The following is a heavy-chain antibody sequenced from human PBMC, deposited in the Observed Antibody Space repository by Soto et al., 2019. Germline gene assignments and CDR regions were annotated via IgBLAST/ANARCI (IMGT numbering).Heavy chain of an antibody. Sequence: EVQLVESGGGLVQTGGSLRLSCAASGFTFSDYWMYWVRQAPGKGLAWVARISENGRNTNYADSVKGRFTISRDNAKNTFYLQMNSLGAEDTAVYFCGRRKRGAYSNIDSWGLGTLVTVSS. J-gene: IGHJ4*02. CDR2: ISENGRNT. D-gene: IGHD4-4*01. V-gene: IGHV3-74*01. CDR1: GFTFSDYW. CDR3: GRRKRGAYSNIDS.